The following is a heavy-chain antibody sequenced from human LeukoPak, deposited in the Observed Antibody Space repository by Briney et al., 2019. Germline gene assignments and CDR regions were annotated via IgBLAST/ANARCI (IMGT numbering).Heavy chain of an antibody. Sequence: PSETLSLTCAVSGASISSGGYSWIWIRLPPGKGLEWIANIYHSGNTYYNPSLRSRVTISVDTSKNQFSLMLSSVTAADTALYYCARKKDYGDYVDYWGQGTLVTVSS. V-gene: IGHV4-30-2*01. J-gene: IGHJ4*02. CDR2: IYHSGNT. D-gene: IGHD4-17*01. CDR1: GASISSGGYS. CDR3: ARKKDYGDYVDY.